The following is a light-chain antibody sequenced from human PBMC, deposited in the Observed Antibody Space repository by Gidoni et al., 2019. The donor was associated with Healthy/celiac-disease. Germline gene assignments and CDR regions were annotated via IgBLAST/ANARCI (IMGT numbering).Light chain of an antibody. CDR3: CSYAGSSPYV. CDR2: EGS. J-gene: IGLJ1*01. Sequence: PGQSITNSCTGTSSDVGSYNLVSWYQQHPGKAPKLMIYEGSKRPSGVSNRFSGSKSGNTASLTISGLQAEDEADYYCCSYAGSSPYVFGTGTKVTVL. CDR1: SSDVGSYNL. V-gene: IGLV2-23*01.